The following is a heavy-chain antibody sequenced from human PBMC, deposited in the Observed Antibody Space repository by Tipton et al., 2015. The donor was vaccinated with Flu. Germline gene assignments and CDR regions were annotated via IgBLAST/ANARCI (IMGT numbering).Heavy chain of an antibody. J-gene: IGHJ6*02. CDR1: GFTFATYN. V-gene: IGHV3-48*03. CDR2: ISSSGSNT. D-gene: IGHD1-1*01. CDR3: ARDHLPWKGAHYDSYYALDV. Sequence: SLRLSCAASGFTFATYNMNWVRQAPGKGLEWVSCISSSGSNTHYADSVKGRFTVSRDNAKKSLYLQMNSLRAEDTAVYYCARDHLPWKGAHYDSYYALDVWGQGTTVTVSS.